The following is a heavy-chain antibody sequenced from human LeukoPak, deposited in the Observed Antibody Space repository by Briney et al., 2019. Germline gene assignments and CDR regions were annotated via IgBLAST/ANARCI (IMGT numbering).Heavy chain of an antibody. D-gene: IGHD6-6*01. CDR2: IYPGDSDT. J-gene: IGHJ4*02. V-gene: IGHV5-51*01. CDR1: GYGFTSYW. CDR3: ARLAYSSSVSYYFDY. Sequence: GESLKISCKGSGYGFTSYWIGWVRQMPGKGLEWMGIIYPGDSDTRYSPSFQGQVTISADKSISTAYLQWSSLKASDTAMYYCARLAYSSSVSYYFDYWGQGTLVAVSS.